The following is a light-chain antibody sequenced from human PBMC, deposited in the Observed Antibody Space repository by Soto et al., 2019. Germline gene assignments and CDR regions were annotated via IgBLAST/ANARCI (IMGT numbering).Light chain of an antibody. CDR1: QGITSY. CDR3: QQLTSYPLT. V-gene: IGKV1-9*01. J-gene: IGKJ4*01. CDR2: GAS. Sequence: DIPLTQSPSFLSASVGDRVTITCRASQGITSYLAWYQQKPGKAPNLLIYGASTLQSGVPSRFSGSGSGTEFTLTIISLQPEDTATYYCQQLTSYPLTIGGGTKLQIK.